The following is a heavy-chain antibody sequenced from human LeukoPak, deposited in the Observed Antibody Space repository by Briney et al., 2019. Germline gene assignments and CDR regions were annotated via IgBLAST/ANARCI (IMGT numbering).Heavy chain of an antibody. J-gene: IGHJ4*02. D-gene: IGHD2-15*01. CDR1: GYTFTSSY. CDR2: INPSGGST. Sequence: ASVKVSCKASGYTFTSSYMHWMRQAPGQGLEWMGIINPSGGSTSYAQKFQGRVTMTRDTSTSTVYMELSSLRSEDTAVYYCARYWGRYCSGGSCYSGYFDYWGQGTLVTVSS. V-gene: IGHV1-46*01. CDR3: ARYWGRYCSGGSCYSGYFDY.